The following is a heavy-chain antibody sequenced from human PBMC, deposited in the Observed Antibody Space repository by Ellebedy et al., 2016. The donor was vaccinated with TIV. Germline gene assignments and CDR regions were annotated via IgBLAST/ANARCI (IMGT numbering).Heavy chain of an antibody. CDR2: ISKNSGSV. D-gene: IGHD3-10*01. CDR1: GFTFSSNW. V-gene: IGHV3-20*04. J-gene: IGHJ4*02. CDR3: ARSYYGSGSPDY. Sequence: PGGSLTLSCAASGFTFSSNWMSWVRQAPGQGLEWVSGISKNSGSVGYADPVKGRFTISRDNAKNSLYLQMNSLRGEDTALYYCARSYYGSGSPDYWGQGTLVTVSS.